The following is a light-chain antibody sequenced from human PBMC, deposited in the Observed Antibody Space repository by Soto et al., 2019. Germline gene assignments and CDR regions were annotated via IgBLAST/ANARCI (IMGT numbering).Light chain of an antibody. J-gene: IGLJ1*01. CDR1: SRDVGGYNY. CDR2: EVN. V-gene: IGLV2-14*01. CDR3: SSFANGKTDI. Sequence: QSALTQPASVSGSPGQSITVSGTGTSRDVGGYNYVSWYQQHPGKAPRLLIYEVNIRPSGVSDRFSGSKSGNTASLTISGLQAEDEADYYCSSFANGKTDIFGSGTKLTVL.